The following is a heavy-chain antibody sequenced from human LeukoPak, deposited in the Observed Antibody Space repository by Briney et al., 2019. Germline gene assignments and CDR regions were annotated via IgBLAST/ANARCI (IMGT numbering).Heavy chain of an antibody. CDR3: ARALVTIWSGYLNN. D-gene: IGHD3-3*01. J-gene: IGHJ4*02. CDR2: IIPILGIA. CDR1: GGTFSSYT. V-gene: IGHV1-69*02. Sequence: SVKVSCKASGGTFSSYTISWVRQAPGQGLEWMGRIIPILGIANYAQKFQGRVTTTADKSTSTAYMELSSLRSEDTAVYYCARALVTIWSGYLNNWGQGTLVTVSS.